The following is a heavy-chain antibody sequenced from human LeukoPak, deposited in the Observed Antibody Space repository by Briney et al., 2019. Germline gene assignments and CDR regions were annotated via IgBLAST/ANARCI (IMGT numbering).Heavy chain of an antibody. J-gene: IGHJ4*02. Sequence: PGGSLRLSCAASGFTFSSYSMNWVRQAPGKGLEWVSSISSSSSYIYYADSVKGRFTISRDNAKNSLYLQMNSLRAEDTAVYYCARGRTTVIPYYFDYWGQGTLVTVSS. D-gene: IGHD4-17*01. V-gene: IGHV3-21*01. CDR1: GFTFSSYS. CDR3: ARGRTTVIPYYFDY. CDR2: ISSSSSYI.